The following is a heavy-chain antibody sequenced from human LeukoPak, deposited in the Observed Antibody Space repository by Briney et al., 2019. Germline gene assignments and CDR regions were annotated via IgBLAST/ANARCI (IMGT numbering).Heavy chain of an antibody. D-gene: IGHD3-22*01. V-gene: IGHV4-34*01. CDR1: GESFSGFY. Sequence: SETLSLTCAVYGESFSGFYWTWIRQPPGKGLEWIGEINHSGSTYYNPSLKSRVTISVDTSKNQFSLKLSSVTAADTAVYFCARDRGSITMIVDTSWGQGTLVTVSS. J-gene: IGHJ4*02. CDR2: INHSGST. CDR3: ARDRGSITMIVDTS.